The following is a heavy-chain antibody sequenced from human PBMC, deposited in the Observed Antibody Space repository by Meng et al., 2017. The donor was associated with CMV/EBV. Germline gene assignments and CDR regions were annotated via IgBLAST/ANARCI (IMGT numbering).Heavy chain of an antibody. CDR1: GGSISSSSYY. CDR2: IYYSGST. D-gene: IGHD2-2*01. Sequence: SETLSLTCTVSGGSISSSSYYWGWIRQPPGKGLEWIGSIYYSGSTYYNLSLKSRVTISVDTSKNQFSLKLSSVTAADTAVYYCARDLGHCSSTSCSDYWGQGTLVTVSS. CDR3: ARDLGHCSSTSCSDY. J-gene: IGHJ4*02. V-gene: IGHV4-39*07.